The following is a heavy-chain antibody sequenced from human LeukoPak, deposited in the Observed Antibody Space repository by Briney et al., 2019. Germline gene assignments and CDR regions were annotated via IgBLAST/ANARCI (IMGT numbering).Heavy chain of an antibody. J-gene: IGHJ4*02. D-gene: IGHD6-6*01. Sequence: GGSLRLSCAASGLTFSDYSMTWVRQAPGKGLFWVSGISAGGGSTYYADSVKGRFTISRDNSRNTLYLQMNSLRAEDTAVYYCAKTQYTNSRADYWGQGTLVTVSS. CDR3: AKTQYTNSRADY. V-gene: IGHV3-23*01. CDR2: ISAGGGST. CDR1: GLTFSDYS.